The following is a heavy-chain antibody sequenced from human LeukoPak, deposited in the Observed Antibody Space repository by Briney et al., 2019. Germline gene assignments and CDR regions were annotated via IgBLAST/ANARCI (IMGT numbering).Heavy chain of an antibody. CDR1: GFTFSSYS. D-gene: IGHD3-10*01. V-gene: IGHV3-21*01. J-gene: IGHJ6*02. Sequence: GGSLRLSCAASGFTFSSYSMNWVRQAPGKGLEWVSSITGSSSYIYYADSVKGRFTISRDNAKNSLYLQMNSLRAEDTAVYYCARGPELRDYYYALDVWGQGTTVTVSS. CDR3: ARGPELRDYYYALDV. CDR2: ITGSSSYI.